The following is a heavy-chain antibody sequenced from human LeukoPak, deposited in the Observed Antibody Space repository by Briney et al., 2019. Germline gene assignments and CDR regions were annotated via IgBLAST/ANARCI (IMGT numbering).Heavy chain of an antibody. CDR1: GFTFSTYW. CDR2: IKSDGST. D-gene: IGHD3-22*01. Sequence: GGSLRLSCAASGFTFSTYWMHWVRQAPGKGLVWVSRIKSDGSTNYADSVKGRFTISRDNAKNTVSLQMNSLRPEDTGVYYCARAPSEIGGYYPEYFRHWGQGTLVSVSS. J-gene: IGHJ1*01. CDR3: ARAPSEIGGYYPEYFRH. V-gene: IGHV3-74*01.